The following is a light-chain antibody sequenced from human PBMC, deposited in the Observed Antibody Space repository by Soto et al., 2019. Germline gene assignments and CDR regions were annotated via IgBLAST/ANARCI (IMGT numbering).Light chain of an antibody. CDR2: EDT. CDR3: YSTDSSVNHRV. Sequence: SYELTQPPSVSVSPGQTARITCPGDALSKKYAYWYQQKSGQAPVLVIYEDTNRPSGIPERFSGSSSGTVATLTISGAQVEDEAHYYCYSTDSSVNHRVFGGGTKLTVL. J-gene: IGLJ2*01. CDR1: ALSKKY. V-gene: IGLV3-10*01.